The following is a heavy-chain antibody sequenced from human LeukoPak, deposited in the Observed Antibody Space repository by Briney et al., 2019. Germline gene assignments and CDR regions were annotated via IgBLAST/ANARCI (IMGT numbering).Heavy chain of an antibody. J-gene: IGHJ4*02. Sequence: GGSLRLSCSASGFTFSSCAMHWVRQAPGKGLDYVSTISTNGDRTIYADSVKGRFTVSRDNAKNTLYLQMNSLRAEDTAVYYCARVGAIVARLPHFDYWGQGTLVTVSS. CDR1: GFTFSSCA. D-gene: IGHD5-12*01. CDR3: ARVGAIVARLPHFDY. V-gene: IGHV3-64*04. CDR2: ISTNGDRT.